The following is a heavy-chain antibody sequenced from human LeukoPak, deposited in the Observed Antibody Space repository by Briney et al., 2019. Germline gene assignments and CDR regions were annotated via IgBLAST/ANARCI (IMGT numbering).Heavy chain of an antibody. Sequence: GGSLRLSCAASGFTFSSYGMSWVRQAPGKGLEWVSGISGSGGSTYYADSVKGRFTISRDNSKNTLYLQMNSLRAEDTAVYYCAKEYCSGGSCYPDVDYWGQGTLVTVSS. CDR1: GFTFSSYG. CDR2: ISGSGGST. D-gene: IGHD2-15*01. J-gene: IGHJ4*02. CDR3: AKEYCSGGSCYPDVDY. V-gene: IGHV3-23*01.